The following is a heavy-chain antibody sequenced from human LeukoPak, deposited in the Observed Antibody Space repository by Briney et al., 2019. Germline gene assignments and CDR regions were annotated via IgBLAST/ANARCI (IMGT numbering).Heavy chain of an antibody. J-gene: IGHJ6*04. D-gene: IGHD5-18*01. Sequence: GGSLRLSCAASGFTFSDYYMSWIRQAPGKGLEWVSYISSSGSTIYYADSVKGRFTISRDNAKNSLYLQMNSLRAEDTAVYYCARAADTAMAYRSPLDVWGKGTTVTISS. CDR1: GFTFSDYY. V-gene: IGHV3-11*01. CDR2: ISSSGSTI. CDR3: ARAADTAMAYRSPLDV.